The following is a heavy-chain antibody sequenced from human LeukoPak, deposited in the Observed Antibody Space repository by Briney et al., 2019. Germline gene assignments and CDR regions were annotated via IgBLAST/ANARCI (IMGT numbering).Heavy chain of an antibody. CDR1: GGTFSSYA. D-gene: IGHD5-12*01. V-gene: IGHV1-69*05. CDR3: ASNSRYRGYDESY. J-gene: IGHJ4*02. Sequence: GASVKVSCKASGGTFSSYAISWVRQAPGQGLEWMGGIIPIFGTANYAQKFQGRVTITTDESTSTAYMELSSLRSEDTAVYYCASNSRYRGYDESYWGQGTLVTVSS. CDR2: IIPIFGTA.